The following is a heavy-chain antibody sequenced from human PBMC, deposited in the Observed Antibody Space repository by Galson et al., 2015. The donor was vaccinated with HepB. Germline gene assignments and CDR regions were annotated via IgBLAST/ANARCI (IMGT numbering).Heavy chain of an antibody. CDR1: GGTFSSYA. Sequence: SVKVSCKASGGTFSSYAISWVRQAPGQGLEWMGWIVVGSGNTNYAQKFQERVTITRDMSTSTAYLQWSSLKASDTAMYYCARRRSPEKYYYDSSGHDAFDIWGQGTMVTVSS. D-gene: IGHD3-22*01. V-gene: IGHV1-58*02. CDR2: IVVGSGNT. CDR3: ARRRSPEKYYYDSSGHDAFDI. J-gene: IGHJ3*02.